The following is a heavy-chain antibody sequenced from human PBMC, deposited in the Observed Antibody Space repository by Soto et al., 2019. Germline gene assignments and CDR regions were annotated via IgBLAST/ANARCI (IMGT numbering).Heavy chain of an antibody. CDR3: ARGNLGFGFFGWFDP. CDR2: INHSGST. CDR1: GGSFSGYY. V-gene: IGHV4-34*01. J-gene: IGHJ5*02. D-gene: IGHD3-10*01. Sequence: QVQLQQWGAGLLKPSETLSLTCAVYGGSFSGYYWSWIRQPPGKGLEWIGEINHSGSTNYNPSLTSRVTISVDTSKNQFSLKLSSVTAADTAVYYCARGNLGFGFFGWFDPWGQGTLVTVSS.